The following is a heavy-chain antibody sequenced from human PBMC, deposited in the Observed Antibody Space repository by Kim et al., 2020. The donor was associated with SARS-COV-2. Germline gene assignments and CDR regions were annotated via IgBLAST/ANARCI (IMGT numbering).Heavy chain of an antibody. Sequence: SETLSLTCAVYGGSFSGYYWSWIRQPPGKGLEWIGEINHSGSTNYNPSLKSRVTISVDTSKNQFSLKLSSVTAAATAVYYCARAPIAGPRAFDIWGQGT. CDR1: GGSFSGYY. CDR2: INHSGST. CDR3: ARAPIAGPRAFDI. J-gene: IGHJ3*02. D-gene: IGHD6-13*01. V-gene: IGHV4-34*01.